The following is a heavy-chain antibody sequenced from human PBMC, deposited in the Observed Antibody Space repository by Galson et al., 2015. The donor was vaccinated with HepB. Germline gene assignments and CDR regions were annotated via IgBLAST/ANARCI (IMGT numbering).Heavy chain of an antibody. J-gene: IGHJ4*02. CDR2: ISSSSSYI. CDR3: ARDYYDSSGYYYPDY. D-gene: IGHD3-22*01. Sequence: SLRLSCAASGFTFSSYSMNWVRQAPGKGLEWVSSISSSSSYIYYADSVKGRFTISRDNAKNSLYLQMNSLRAEDTAVYYCARDYYDSSGYYYPDYWGQGTLVTVSS. V-gene: IGHV3-21*01. CDR1: GFTFSSYS.